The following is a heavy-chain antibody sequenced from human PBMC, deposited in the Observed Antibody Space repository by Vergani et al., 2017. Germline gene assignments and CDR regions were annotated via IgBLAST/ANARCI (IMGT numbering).Heavy chain of an antibody. CDR2: IYYSGST. Sequence: QLQLPESGPGLVKPSETLSLTCTVSGGSISSSSYYWGWIRQPPGKGLEWIGSIYYSGSTYYNPSLKSRVTISVDTSKNQFSLKLSSVTAADTAVYYCARQGAAKGYMDVWGKGTTVTVSS. D-gene: IGHD6-25*01. CDR1: GGSISSSSYY. J-gene: IGHJ6*03. CDR3: ARQGAAKGYMDV. V-gene: IGHV4-39*01.